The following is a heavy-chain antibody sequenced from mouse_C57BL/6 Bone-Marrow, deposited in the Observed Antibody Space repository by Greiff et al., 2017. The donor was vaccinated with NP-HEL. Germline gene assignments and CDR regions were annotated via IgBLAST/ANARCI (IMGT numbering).Heavy chain of an antibody. CDR2: IDPEDGET. V-gene: IGHV14-2*01. D-gene: IGHD1-1*01. CDR1: GFNITDYY. CDR3: APFITTASSEAY. J-gene: IGHJ3*01. Sequence: VQLQQSGAELVKPGASVKLSCTASGFNITDYYMHWVKQRTEQGLEWIGRIDPEDGETKYAPKFQGKATITADTSSNTAYLQLSSLTSEDTAVYYWAPFITTASSEAYWGQGTLVTVSA.